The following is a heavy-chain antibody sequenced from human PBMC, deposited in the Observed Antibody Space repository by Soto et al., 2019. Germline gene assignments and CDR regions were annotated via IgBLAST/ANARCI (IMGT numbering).Heavy chain of an antibody. CDR2: INHSGST. D-gene: IGHD3-10*01. J-gene: IGHJ5*02. Sequence: SETLSLTCAVYGGSFSGYYWSWIRQPPGKGLEWIGEINHSGSTNYNPSLKSRVTISVDTSKNQFSLKLSSVTAADTAVYYCARGRTTMVRGVNKNWFDPWGQGTLVTVSS. CDR3: ARGRTTMVRGVNKNWFDP. V-gene: IGHV4-34*01. CDR1: GGSFSGYY.